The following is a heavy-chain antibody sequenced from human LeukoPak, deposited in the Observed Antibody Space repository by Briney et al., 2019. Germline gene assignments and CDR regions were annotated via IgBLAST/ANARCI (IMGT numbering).Heavy chain of an antibody. CDR1: GFSFSNFA. J-gene: IGHJ4*02. V-gene: IGHV3-30*18. CDR3: AKEGEGSSCDSLDL. CDR2: ISIDGTRQ. Sequence: GRSLRLSCAASGFSFSNFAMHWVRQAPGKGLEWVTVISIDGTRQHYADSVKGRFTISRDKAKGTVSLQMDSLRAEDTAVYYCAKEGEGSSCDSLDLWGQGTLVTVSS. D-gene: IGHD6-13*01.